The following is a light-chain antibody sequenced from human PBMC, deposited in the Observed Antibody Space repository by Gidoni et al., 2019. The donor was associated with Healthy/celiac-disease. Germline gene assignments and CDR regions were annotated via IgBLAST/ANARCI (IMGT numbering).Light chain of an antibody. CDR1: QSIISY. J-gene: IGKJ1*01. CDR3: QQSYSTPRT. Sequence: DIQMTQSPSSLSASVGHRVTITCRASQSIISYLNWYQQKPGKAPKLLIYAASSLQSGVPSRFSGSGSGTDFTLTISSLQPEDFATYYCQQSYSTPRTFGQGTKVEIK. CDR2: AAS. V-gene: IGKV1-39*01.